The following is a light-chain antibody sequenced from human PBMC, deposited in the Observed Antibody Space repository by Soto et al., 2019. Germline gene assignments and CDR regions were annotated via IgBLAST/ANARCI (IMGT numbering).Light chain of an antibody. CDR2: GAS. V-gene: IGKV3-20*01. CDR3: QQYGSSPDT. Sequence: EIVLTQSPGTLSLSPGERATLSCRASQSVSSNYLAWYQQQPGQPPRLLIYGASSRATGIPDRFSGSGSGTDFTLTISRLEPEDFAVYYCQQYGSSPDTFGQGTKLETK. J-gene: IGKJ2*01. CDR1: QSVSSNY.